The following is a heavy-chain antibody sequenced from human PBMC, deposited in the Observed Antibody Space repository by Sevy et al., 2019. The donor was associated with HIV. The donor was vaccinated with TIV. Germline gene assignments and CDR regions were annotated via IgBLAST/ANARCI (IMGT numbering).Heavy chain of an antibody. CDR3: ARDHFYDSSGYWNDALDI. CDR2: IHDSGNT. V-gene: IGHV4-59*01. CDR1: GISISVYF. Sequence: SETLSLTYTVSGISISVYFWSWIRQAPGKGLEWIGYIHDSGNTNYNPSLKGRVTMSVNTSKNQFSLKLTSVTAADTAVYFCARDHFYDSSGYWNDALDIWGQGTTVTVSS. D-gene: IGHD3-22*01. J-gene: IGHJ3*02.